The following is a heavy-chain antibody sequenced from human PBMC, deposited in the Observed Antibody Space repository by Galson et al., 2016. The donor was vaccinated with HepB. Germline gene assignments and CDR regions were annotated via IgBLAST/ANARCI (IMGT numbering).Heavy chain of an antibody. CDR3: VQGSTAPAV. J-gene: IGHJ6*04. V-gene: IGHV3-23*01. CDR1: GFTFSNYG. Sequence: SLRLSCAASGFTFSNYGMTWVRQAPGKGLEVASSISRSGDSTDYADSVKGRFTISRDNSKNTLSLQMNSPAADDTAIYYCVQGSTAPAVWGKGTTVTVSS. D-gene: IGHD1-26*01. CDR2: ISRSGDST.